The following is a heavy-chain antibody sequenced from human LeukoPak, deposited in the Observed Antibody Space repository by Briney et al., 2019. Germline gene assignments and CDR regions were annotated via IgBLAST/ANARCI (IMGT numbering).Heavy chain of an antibody. Sequence: GESLKISCEASGYLFTNYWIGWVRQLPGKGLEWIGLIYPGDSDTRYSPSFQGQVTISADKSISTAYLQWSSLKASDTAMYYCARLPGIVATIERYFDYWGQGTLVTVSS. J-gene: IGHJ4*02. D-gene: IGHD5-12*01. CDR1: GYLFTNYW. V-gene: IGHV5-51*01. CDR2: IYPGDSDT. CDR3: ARLPGIVATIERYFDY.